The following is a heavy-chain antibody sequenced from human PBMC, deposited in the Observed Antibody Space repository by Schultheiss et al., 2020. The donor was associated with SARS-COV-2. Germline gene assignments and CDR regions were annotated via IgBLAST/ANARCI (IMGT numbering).Heavy chain of an antibody. CDR2: ISSSSSTI. V-gene: IGHV3-48*01. J-gene: IGHJ4*02. D-gene: IGHD6-13*01. CDR1: GFTFSNAW. Sequence: GGSLRLSCAASGFTFSNAWMNWVRQAPGKGLEWVSYISSSSSTIYYADSVKGRFTISRDNSKNTLYLQMSSLRAEDTAVYYCVKGVHTLSWHVDYWGQGTLVTVSS. CDR3: VKGVHTLSWHVDY.